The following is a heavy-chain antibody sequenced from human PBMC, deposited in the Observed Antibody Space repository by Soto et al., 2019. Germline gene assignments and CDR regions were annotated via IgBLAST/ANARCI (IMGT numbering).Heavy chain of an antibody. CDR1: GFTFSSYA. CDR3: AKTVLVLPEADYFDY. CDR2: ISGSGGST. J-gene: IGHJ4*02. V-gene: IGHV3-23*01. Sequence: EVQLLESGGGLVQPGGSLRLSCAASGFTFSSYAMSWVRQAPGKGLEWVSAISGSGGSTYYADSVKGRFTTSRDNSKNTLYLQMNSLRAEDTAVYYCAKTVLVLPEADYFDYWGQGTLVTVSS. D-gene: IGHD6-6*01.